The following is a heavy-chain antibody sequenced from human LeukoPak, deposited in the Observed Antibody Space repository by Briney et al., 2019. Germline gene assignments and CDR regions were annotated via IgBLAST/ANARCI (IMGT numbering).Heavy chain of an antibody. V-gene: IGHV4-34*01. CDR3: ARVPPFEGYHYYYYGMDV. Sequence: SETLSLTCAVYGGSFSGYYWSWIRQPPGKGLEWIGEINHSGSTNYNPSLKSRVTISVDTSKNQFSLKLSSVTAADTAVYYCARVPPFEGYHYYYYGMDVWGQGTTVTVSS. D-gene: IGHD2-2*01. CDR2: INHSGST. CDR1: GGSFSGYY. J-gene: IGHJ6*02.